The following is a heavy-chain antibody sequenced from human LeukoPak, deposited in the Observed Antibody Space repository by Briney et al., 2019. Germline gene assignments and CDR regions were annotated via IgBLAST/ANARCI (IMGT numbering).Heavy chain of an antibody. CDR3: ARTRPRGYVPLYYYYYGMDV. CDR1: GGTFSSYA. CDR2: ISAYNGNT. J-gene: IGHJ6*02. D-gene: IGHD5-12*01. V-gene: IGHV1-18*01. Sequence: ASVKVSCKASGGTFSSYAISWVRRAPGQGLEWMGWISAYNGNTNYAQKLQGRVTMTTDTSTSTAYMELRSLRSDDTAVYYCARTRPRGYVPLYYYYYGMDVWGQGTTVTVSS.